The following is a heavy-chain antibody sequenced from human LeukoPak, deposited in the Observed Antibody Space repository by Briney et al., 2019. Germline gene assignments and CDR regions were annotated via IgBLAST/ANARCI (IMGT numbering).Heavy chain of an antibody. CDR1: GFTFSSYP. D-gene: IGHD1-26*01. CDR3: GKYLQTSVGANDY. V-gene: IGHV3-23*01. J-gene: IGHJ4*02. Sequence: GGSLRLSCAASGFTFSSYPMNWVRQVPGKGLEWVSVISGSGGATFYGDSVQGRFTISRDNSRDTLYLQMNSLTAEDTAVYYCGKYLQTSVGANDYWGQGTLVTVSS. CDR2: ISGSGGAT.